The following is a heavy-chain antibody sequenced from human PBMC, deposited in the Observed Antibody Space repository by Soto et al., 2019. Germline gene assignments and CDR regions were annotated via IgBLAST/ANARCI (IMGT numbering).Heavy chain of an antibody. CDR1: GGSFSGYY. V-gene: IGHV4-34*01. CDR2: INHSGNT. CDR3: ARTGGMDV. J-gene: IGHJ6*02. Sequence: QVQLQQWGAGLLKPSETLSLTCAVYGGSFSGYYWSWIRQPPGKGLEWIGEINHSGNTNYNPSLKSRVTILVDTSKNQVSLKLSSVTAADTAVYYCARTGGMDVWGQGTTVTVPS.